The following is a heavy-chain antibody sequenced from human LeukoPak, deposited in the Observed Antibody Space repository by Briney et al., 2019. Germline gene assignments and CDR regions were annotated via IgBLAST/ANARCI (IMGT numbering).Heavy chain of an antibody. Sequence: SETLSLTCAVYGGSFSGYYWSWIRQPPGKGLEWIGEINHSGSTNYNPSLKSRVTISVDTSKNQFSLKLSSVTAADTAVYYCARDLKQWLAIGAFDIWGQGTMVTVSS. CDR1: GGSFSGYY. CDR3: ARDLKQWLAIGAFDI. V-gene: IGHV4-34*01. D-gene: IGHD6-19*01. J-gene: IGHJ3*02. CDR2: INHSGST.